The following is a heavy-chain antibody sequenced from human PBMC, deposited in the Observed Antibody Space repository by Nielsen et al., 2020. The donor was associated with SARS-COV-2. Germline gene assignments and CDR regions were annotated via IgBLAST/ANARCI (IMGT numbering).Heavy chain of an antibody. V-gene: IGHV1-24*01. CDR2: FDPEDGET. CDR3: ATAPAAIRSNWFDP. D-gene: IGHD2-2*01. CDR1: GYTFTNYY. J-gene: IGHJ5*02. Sequence: ASVKVSCKASGYTFTNYYVHWVRQAPGQGLEWMGGFDPEDGETIYAQKFQGRVTMTEDTSTDTAYMELSSLRSEDTAVYYCATAPAAIRSNWFDPWGQGTLVTVSS.